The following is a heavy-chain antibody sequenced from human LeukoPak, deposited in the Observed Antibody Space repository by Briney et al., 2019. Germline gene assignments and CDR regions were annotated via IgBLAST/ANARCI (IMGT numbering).Heavy chain of an antibody. D-gene: IGHD3-10*01. J-gene: IGHJ4*02. Sequence: GGSLRLSCAASGFTFTTYWMSWVRQAPGKGLEWVGNIKQDGSEKSYVDSVKGRLTISRDNAKNSLYMQMNSLRVENTAVYYCAKVAKYYYGSGAYYVFEHWGQGTPVTVSS. V-gene: IGHV3-7*01. CDR3: AKVAKYYYGSGAYYVFEH. CDR1: GFTFTTYW. CDR2: IKQDGSEK.